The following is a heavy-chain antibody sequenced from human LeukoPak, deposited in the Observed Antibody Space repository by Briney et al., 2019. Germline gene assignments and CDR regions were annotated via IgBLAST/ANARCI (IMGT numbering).Heavy chain of an antibody. CDR1: GGTFSSYA. CDR2: IIPIFGTA. V-gene: IGHV1-69*13. Sequence: SVKVSCKASGGTFSSYAISWARQAPGQELEWMGGIIPIFGTANYAQKFQGRVTITADESTSTAYMELSSLRSEDTAVYYCAREGIVVPAAPYYYYYGMDVWGKGTTVTVSS. CDR3: AREGIVVPAAPYYYYYGMDV. J-gene: IGHJ6*04. D-gene: IGHD2-2*01.